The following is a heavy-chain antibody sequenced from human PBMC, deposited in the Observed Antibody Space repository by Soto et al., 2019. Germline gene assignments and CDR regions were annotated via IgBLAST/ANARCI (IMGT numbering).Heavy chain of an antibody. D-gene: IGHD3-16*01. Sequence: QVQVVQSGAEVKKPGASVTVSCKASGYTFTTYAIHWVRQAPGQSLEWMGWINTDNGNTYYSQKMQARVTITRYTSASTDYMELSRLRSEDTAVYYCARSRGRGGYDFDYWGQGALVTVSS. V-gene: IGHV1-3*04. J-gene: IGHJ4*02. CDR3: ARSRGRGGYDFDY. CDR2: INTDNGNT. CDR1: GYTFTTYA.